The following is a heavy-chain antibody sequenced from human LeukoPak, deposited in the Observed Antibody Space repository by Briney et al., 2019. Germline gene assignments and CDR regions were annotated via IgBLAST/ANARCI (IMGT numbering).Heavy chain of an antibody. V-gene: IGHV4-39*01. CDR1: SGSISSNSYY. D-gene: IGHD4-17*01. J-gene: IGHJ4*02. Sequence: PSETLSLTCTVSSGSISSNSYYWGWNRQPPGKGLEWIASFYFSGSTYYNPSLKSRVTIYVHTSKNQVSLNLNSVTAADTAVYYCARQSDYGFDYWGQGTLVTVSS. CDR2: FYFSGST. CDR3: ARQSDYGFDY.